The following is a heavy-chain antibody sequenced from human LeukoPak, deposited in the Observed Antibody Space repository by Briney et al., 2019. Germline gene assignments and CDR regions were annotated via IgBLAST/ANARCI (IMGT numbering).Heavy chain of an antibody. CDR2: IYYSGST. CDR3: ARGPYYYDSSGYYPLVDY. J-gene: IGHJ4*02. D-gene: IGHD3-22*01. CDR1: GGSVSSGSYY. Sequence: SETLSLTCTVSGGSVSSGSYYWSWIRQPPGKGLEGFGYIYYSGSTNYNPSLKSRVTISVDTSKNQFSLKLSSVTAADTAVYYCARGPYYYDSSGYYPLVDYWGQGTLVTVSS. V-gene: IGHV4-61*01.